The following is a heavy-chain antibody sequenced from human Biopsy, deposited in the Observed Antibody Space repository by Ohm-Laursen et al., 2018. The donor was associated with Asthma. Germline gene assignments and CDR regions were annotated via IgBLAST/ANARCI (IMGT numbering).Heavy chain of an antibody. Sequence: SQRLACTACGFTFSNYGMDWGRQAPGKGLEWVAVISYDGSNKNYTDSVKGRFTISRDNSRNTLHLQINSLRAEDTAVYYCAKYFFPVLELRLEHDYWVQRTLVTVSS. D-gene: IGHD1-7*01. V-gene: IGHV3-30*18. CDR2: ISYDGSNK. CDR3: AKYFFPVLELRLEHDY. CDR1: GFTFSNYG. J-gene: IGHJ4*02.